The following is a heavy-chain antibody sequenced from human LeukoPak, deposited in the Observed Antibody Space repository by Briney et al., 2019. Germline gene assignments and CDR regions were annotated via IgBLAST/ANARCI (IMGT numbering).Heavy chain of an antibody. J-gene: IGHJ4*02. Sequence: SGTLSLTCTVSGASISSYWWSWIRQPAGKGLEWIGRIHSSGSTDYNPSLKSRVIISVDTAKNQFSLKVNSVTAADTAVYYCARYDSSLKTFEYWGQGTLVTVSS. CDR2: IHSSGST. D-gene: IGHD6-13*01. V-gene: IGHV4-4*07. CDR1: GASISSYW. CDR3: ARYDSSLKTFEY.